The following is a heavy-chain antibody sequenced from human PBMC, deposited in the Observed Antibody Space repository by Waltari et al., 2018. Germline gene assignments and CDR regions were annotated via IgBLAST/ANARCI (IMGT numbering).Heavy chain of an antibody. CDR2: IYYSGST. CDR3: ARGYSGYDSFDY. Sequence: QVQLQESGPGLVKPSETLSLTCTVSGGSISSYYWSWIRQPPGKGLEWIGYIYYSGSTNYNPSLKSRVTISVDTSKNQFSLKLSSVTAADTAVYYCARGYSGYDSFDYWGQGTLVTVSS. D-gene: IGHD5-12*01. CDR1: GGSISSYY. V-gene: IGHV4-59*01. J-gene: IGHJ4*02.